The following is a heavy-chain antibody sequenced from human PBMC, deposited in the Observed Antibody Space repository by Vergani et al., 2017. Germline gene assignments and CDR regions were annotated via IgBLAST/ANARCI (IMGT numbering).Heavy chain of an antibody. V-gene: IGHV3-9*01. J-gene: IGHJ2*01. Sequence: EVQLVESGGGLVQPGRSLRLSCAASGFTFDDYAMHWVRQAPGKGLEWVSGINWNIDSIAYADSVKGRFTISRNNAKNSLYMKMNSLRAEDTALYYCVRDIAASGNYWYFDLWGHGTLVTVSS. D-gene: IGHD6-13*01. CDR2: INWNIDSI. CDR3: VRDIAASGNYWYFDL. CDR1: GFTFDDYA.